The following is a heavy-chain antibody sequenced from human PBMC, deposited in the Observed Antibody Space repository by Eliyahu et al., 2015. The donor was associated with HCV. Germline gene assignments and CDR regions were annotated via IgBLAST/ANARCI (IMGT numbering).Heavy chain of an antibody. J-gene: IGHJ6*02. D-gene: IGHD2-21*02. CDR3: ARGRGPPKAYCGGDCYRHYYYYYYGMDV. Sequence: QVQLQQWGAGLLKPSETLSLTCAVYGGSFXGYXWSWIRQPPGKGLEWIGEINHSGSTNYNPSLKSRVTISVDTSKNQFSLKLSSVTAADTAVYYCARGRGPPKAYCGGDCYRHYYYYYYGMDVWGQGTTVTVSS. V-gene: IGHV4-34*01. CDR2: INHSGST. CDR1: GGSFXGYX.